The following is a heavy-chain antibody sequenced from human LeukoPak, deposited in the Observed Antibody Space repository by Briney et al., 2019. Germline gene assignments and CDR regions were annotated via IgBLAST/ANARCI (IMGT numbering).Heavy chain of an antibody. J-gene: IGHJ4*02. CDR3: ARGGATLVWFGEPYVL. CDR2: ISAYNGNT. CDR1: GYTFTSYG. V-gene: IGHV1-18*01. D-gene: IGHD3-10*01. Sequence: ASVKVSCKASGYTFTSYGISWVRQAPGQGLEWMGWISAYNGNTNYAQKLQGRVTMTTDTSTSTAYMELRSLRSDDTAVYYCARGGATLVWFGEPYVLWGQGTLVTVSS.